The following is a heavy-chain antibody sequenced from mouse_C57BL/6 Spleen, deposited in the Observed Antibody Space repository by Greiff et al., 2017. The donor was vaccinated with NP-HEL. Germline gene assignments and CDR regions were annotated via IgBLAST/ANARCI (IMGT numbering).Heavy chain of an antibody. Sequence: QVQLKESGPELVKPGASVKISCKASGYAFSSSWMNWVKQRPGKGLEWIGRIYPGDGDTNYNGKFKGKATLTADKSSSTAYMQLSSLTSEDSAVYFCARWLLHEGGYWGQGTTLTVSS. D-gene: IGHD2-3*01. CDR2: IYPGDGDT. CDR1: GYAFSSSW. CDR3: ARWLLHEGGY. V-gene: IGHV1-82*01. J-gene: IGHJ2*01.